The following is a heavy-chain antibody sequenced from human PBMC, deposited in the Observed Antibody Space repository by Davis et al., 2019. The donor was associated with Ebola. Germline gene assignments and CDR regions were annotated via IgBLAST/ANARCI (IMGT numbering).Heavy chain of an antibody. CDR1: GFTFSSYG. CDR2: ISYDGSNK. J-gene: IGHJ5*01. V-gene: IGHV3-30*18. Sequence: PGGSLRLSCAASGFTFSSYGMHWVRQAPGKGLEWVAVISYDGSNKYYADSVKGRFTISRDNSKHTMYLQMNSLRVEDTAVYYCAKDIDCFSRYNCPKVYDSWGHGTLVTVSS. D-gene: IGHD1-1*01. CDR3: AKDIDCFSRYNCPKVYDS.